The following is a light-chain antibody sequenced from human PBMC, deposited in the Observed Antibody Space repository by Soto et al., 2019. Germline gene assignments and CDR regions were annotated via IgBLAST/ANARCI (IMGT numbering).Light chain of an antibody. CDR2: EDT. V-gene: IGLV2-23*01. CDR1: ISDVGNYNL. Sequence: QSALNQPASVSGSPGQSITISCTGSISDVGNYNLVSWYQQHPGKAPKLMIYEDTKWPSGVSNRFSGSTSGNTAYLTISGLQAEDEADYYCCSYAVGRTYVFGTGTKVTVL. J-gene: IGLJ1*01. CDR3: CSYAVGRTYV.